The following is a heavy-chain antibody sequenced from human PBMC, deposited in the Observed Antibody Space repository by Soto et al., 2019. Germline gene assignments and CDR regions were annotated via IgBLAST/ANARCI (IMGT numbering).Heavy chain of an antibody. J-gene: IGHJ6*02. CDR1: GFTFSSYG. CDR3: AKAGGFYYYGMDV. CDR2: ISYDGSNK. V-gene: IGHV3-30*18. Sequence: QVPLVESGGGVVQPGRSLRLSCAASGFTFSSYGMHWVRQAPGKGLEWVAVISYDGSNKYYADSVKGRFTISRDNSKNTLYLQMNSLRAEDTAVYYCAKAGGFYYYGMDVWGQGTTVTVSS. D-gene: IGHD5-12*01.